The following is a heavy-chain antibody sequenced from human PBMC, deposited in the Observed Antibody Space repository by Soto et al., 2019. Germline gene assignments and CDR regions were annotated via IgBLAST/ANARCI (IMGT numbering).Heavy chain of an antibody. CDR1: GGSISSGDYY. Sequence: SETLSLTCTVSGGSISSGDYYWSWIRQPPGKGLEWIGYIYYSGSTYYNPSLKSRVTISVDTSKNQFSLKLNSVTAADTAVYYCARDRSEMVRGVIYNWFDPWGQGTRVTVS. V-gene: IGHV4-30-4*01. CDR2: IYYSGST. CDR3: ARDRSEMVRGVIYNWFDP. D-gene: IGHD3-10*01. J-gene: IGHJ5*02.